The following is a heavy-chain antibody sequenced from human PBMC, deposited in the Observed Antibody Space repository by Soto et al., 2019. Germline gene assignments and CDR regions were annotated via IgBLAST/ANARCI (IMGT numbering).Heavy chain of an antibody. D-gene: IGHD6-13*01. CDR3: ASDLTAAGTDIYYHGLDV. V-gene: IGHV3-30-3*01. J-gene: IGHJ6*02. CDR2: ISYDGSSQ. CDR1: GFSFSLYA. Sequence: QLQLVESGGGVVQPGRSLRLSCAASGFSFSLYAIHWVRQAPGKGLEWVAFISYDGSSQYYADSLKGRVTISRDNSKNTVYLQMNSLRAEDTSVYFGASDLTAAGTDIYYHGLDVWGQGTTVTVSS.